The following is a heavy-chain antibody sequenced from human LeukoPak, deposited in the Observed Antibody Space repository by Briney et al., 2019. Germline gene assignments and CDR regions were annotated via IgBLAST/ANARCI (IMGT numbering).Heavy chain of an antibody. Sequence: TSETLSLTCTVSGYSISSGYYWTWIRQPPGKGLEWIGNMYHSGSTYNNPFLKSRVTISVDTSKNQFSLKLSSVTAADTAVYYCARVATGKGYPFDYWGQGTLVTVSS. V-gene: IGHV4-38-2*02. CDR3: ARVATGKGYPFDY. J-gene: IGHJ4*02. D-gene: IGHD1-1*01. CDR2: MYHSGST. CDR1: GYSISSGYY.